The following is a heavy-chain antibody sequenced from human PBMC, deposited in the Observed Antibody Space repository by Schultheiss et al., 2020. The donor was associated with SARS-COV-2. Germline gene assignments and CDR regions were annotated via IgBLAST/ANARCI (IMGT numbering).Heavy chain of an antibody. CDR3: AREGHAGYGMDV. CDR2: ISSSGSTI. CDR1: GFTFSSYA. J-gene: IGHJ6*02. Sequence: GGSLRLSCAASGFTFSSYAMNWVRQAPGKGLEWVSYISSSGSTIYYADSVKGRFTISRDNAKNSLYLQMNSLRAEDTAVYYCAREGHAGYGMDVWGQGTTVTVSS. V-gene: IGHV3-48*04.